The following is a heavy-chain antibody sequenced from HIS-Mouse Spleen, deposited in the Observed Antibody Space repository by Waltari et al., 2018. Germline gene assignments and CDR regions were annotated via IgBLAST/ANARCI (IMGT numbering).Heavy chain of an antibody. CDR1: GFTFSGYW. V-gene: IGHV3-7*01. J-gene: IGHJ4*02. CDR3: AKDKHHAFDY. CDR2: IKQDGSEK. Sequence: EVQLVESGGGLVQPGGSLRLSCAASGFTFSGYWMSWGRQAPGKGREWGANIKQDGSEKYYVDSVKGRFTISRDNAKNSLYLQMNSLRAEDTAVYYCAKDKHHAFDYWGQGTLVTVSS.